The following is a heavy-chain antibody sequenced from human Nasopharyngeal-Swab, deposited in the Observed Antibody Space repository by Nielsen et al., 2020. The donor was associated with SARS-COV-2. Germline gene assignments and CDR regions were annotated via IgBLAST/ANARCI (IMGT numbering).Heavy chain of an antibody. V-gene: IGHV4-31*02. J-gene: IGHJ6*02. Sequence: WIRQPPGKGLEWIGYIYYSGSTYYNPSLKSRVTISVGTSKNQFSLKLSSVTAADTVVYYCARDWILRGWSTYYYYGMDVWGQGTTVTVSS. CDR2: IYYSGST. CDR3: ARDWILRGWSTYYYYGMDV. D-gene: IGHD3-3*01.